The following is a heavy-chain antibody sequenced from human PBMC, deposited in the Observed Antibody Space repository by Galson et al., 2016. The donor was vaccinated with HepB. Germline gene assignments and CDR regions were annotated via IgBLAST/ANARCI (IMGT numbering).Heavy chain of an antibody. CDR3: ARQSAMDC. J-gene: IGHJ4*02. Sequence: SLRLSCAASGFTFSSYSMNWVRQAPGKGLEWVSYITSTSSRVYYADSVKGRFTISRDNDKNSLFLLMNSLRDEDTAVYYCARQSAMDCWGQGTLVTVSS. D-gene: IGHD5-18*01. CDR2: ITSTSSRV. CDR1: GFTFSSYS. V-gene: IGHV3-48*02.